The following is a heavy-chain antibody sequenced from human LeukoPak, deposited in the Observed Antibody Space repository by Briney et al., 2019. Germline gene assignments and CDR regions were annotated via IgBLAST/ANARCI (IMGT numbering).Heavy chain of an antibody. V-gene: IGHV4-30-2*01. CDR1: GGSISSGGYS. J-gene: IGHJ5*02. D-gene: IGHD3-10*01. CDR2: IYHSGST. CDR3: ARGLGDYGSGSYYNNWFDP. Sequence: SETLSLTCAVSGGSISSGGYSWSWIRQPPGKGLEWIGYIYHSGSTYYNPSLKSRVTISVDRSKNQFSLKLSSVTAADTAVYYCARGLGDYGSGSYYNNWFDPWGQGTLVTVSS.